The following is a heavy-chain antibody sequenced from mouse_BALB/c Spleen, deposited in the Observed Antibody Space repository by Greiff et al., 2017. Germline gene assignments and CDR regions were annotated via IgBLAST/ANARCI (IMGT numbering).Heavy chain of an antibody. CDR2: ISSGGGST. CDR1: GFAFSSYD. Sequence: VQLKQSGAGLVKPGGSLKLSCAASGFAFSSYDMSWVRQTPGKRLEWVAYISSGGGSTYYPDTLKGRFTISRDNAKNTLYLQMSSLKSEDTAMDYCGRHHAYWGQGTSVTVSS. J-gene: IGHJ4*01. CDR3: GRHHAY. V-gene: IGHV5-12-1*01.